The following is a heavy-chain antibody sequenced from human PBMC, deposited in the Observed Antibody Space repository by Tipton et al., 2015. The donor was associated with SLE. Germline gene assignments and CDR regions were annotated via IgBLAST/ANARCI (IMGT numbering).Heavy chain of an antibody. Sequence: QSGAEVKKPGAPVKVSCKASGYTFTSYDINWARQATGQGLEWMGWMNPNRGNTGYAQKFQGRVTMTRNTSISTAYMELSSLRSEDTAVYYCARPLAVAGLKHWGQGTLVTVSS. CDR1: GYTFTSYD. CDR3: ARPLAVAGLKH. V-gene: IGHV1-8*01. J-gene: IGHJ1*01. D-gene: IGHD6-19*01. CDR2: MNPNRGNT.